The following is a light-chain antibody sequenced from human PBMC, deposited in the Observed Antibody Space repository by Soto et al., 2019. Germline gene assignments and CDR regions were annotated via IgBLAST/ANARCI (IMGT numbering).Light chain of an antibody. CDR2: EVN. V-gene: IGLV2-23*02. CDR1: SSDVGSFNL. Sequence: QSALTQPASVSGSPGQSITFSCTGSSSDVGSFNLVSWYQQYPGKAPKLILYEVNKRPSGVSNRFSGSKSGNTAFLTISGLQAEDEADYYCCSYAGSRWVFGGGTKLTVL. J-gene: IGLJ3*02. CDR3: CSYAGSRWV.